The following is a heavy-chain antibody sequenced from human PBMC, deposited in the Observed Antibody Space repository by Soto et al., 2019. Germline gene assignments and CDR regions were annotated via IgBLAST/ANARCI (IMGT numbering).Heavy chain of an antibody. J-gene: IGHJ4*02. V-gene: IGHV3-23*01. Sequence: GSLRLSCAASGFTFSSYAMSWVRQAPGKGLEWVSAISGSGGSTYYADSVKGRFTISRDNSKNTLYLQMNSLRAEDTAVYYCAKVLLAYYHDSSGYPGRGYFDYWGQGTLVTVSS. CDR2: ISGSGGST. CDR1: GFTFSSYA. CDR3: AKVLLAYYHDSSGYPGRGYFDY. D-gene: IGHD3-22*01.